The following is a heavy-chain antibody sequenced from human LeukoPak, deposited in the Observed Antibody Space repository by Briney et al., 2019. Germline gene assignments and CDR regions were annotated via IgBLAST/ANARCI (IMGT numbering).Heavy chain of an antibody. V-gene: IGHV1-2*02. CDR1: GYTFTDYA. CDR3: ARDGHYDSSAEEYYFDY. J-gene: IGHJ4*02. D-gene: IGHD3-22*01. CDR2: INPNSGGT. Sequence: ASVKVSCKASGYTFTDYAMNWVRQAPGQGLEWMGWINPNSGGTNYAQKFQGRVTMTRDTSISTAYMELSRLRSDDTAVYYCARDGHYDSSAEEYYFDYWGQGTLVTVSS.